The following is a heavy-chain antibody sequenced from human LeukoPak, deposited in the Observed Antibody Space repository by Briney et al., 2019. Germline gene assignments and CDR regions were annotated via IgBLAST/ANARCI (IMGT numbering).Heavy chain of an antibody. D-gene: IGHD3-22*01. J-gene: IGHJ5*02. V-gene: IGHV3-74*01. CDR3: ARDLGQYYDTSDNWFDP. CDR2: INSDGINT. Sequence: GGSLRLSCAASGFTFSSYWIHWVRQAPGKGLVWVSRINSDGINTSYADSVKGRFTISRDNAKNTLNLQMNSLRAEDTAVYYCARDLGQYYDTSDNWFDPWGQGTLVTVSS. CDR1: GFTFSSYW.